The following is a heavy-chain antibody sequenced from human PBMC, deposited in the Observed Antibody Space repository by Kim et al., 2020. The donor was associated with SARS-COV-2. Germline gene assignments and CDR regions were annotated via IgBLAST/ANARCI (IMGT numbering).Heavy chain of an antibody. CDR2: INNSGTT. CDR3: ARGQVAAAWPL. J-gene: IGHJ4*02. D-gene: IGHD6-13*01. CDR1: GGSFSGYY. V-gene: IGHV4-34*01. Sequence: SETLSLTCAVYGGSFSGYYWSWIRQPPGKGLEWIGEINNSGTTNYNPSLKSRVTISIDTSKNQFSLKVTSITAADTAVYYCARGQVAAAWPLWGQGTLVTVSS.